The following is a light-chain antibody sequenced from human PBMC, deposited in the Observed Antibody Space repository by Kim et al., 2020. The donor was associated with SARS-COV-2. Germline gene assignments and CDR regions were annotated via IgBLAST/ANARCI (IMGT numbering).Light chain of an antibody. CDR2: GAS. CDR3: QQYNNWPALT. V-gene: IGKV3-15*01. J-gene: IGKJ4*01. CDR1: QSVSSN. Sequence: EIVMTQSPATLSVSPGERATLSCRASQSVSSNLAWYQKKPGQAPRLLIYGASTRATGIPARFSGSGSGTDFTLTISSLQSEDFAVYYCQQYNNWPALTFGGGTKVDIK.